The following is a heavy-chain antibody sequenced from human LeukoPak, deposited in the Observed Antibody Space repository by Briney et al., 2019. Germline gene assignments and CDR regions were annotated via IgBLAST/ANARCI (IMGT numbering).Heavy chain of an antibody. V-gene: IGHV4-4*07. D-gene: IGHD6-19*01. J-gene: IGHJ4*02. CDR2: IYTSGST. Sequence: PSETLSLTCTVSGGSISSYHWSWIRQPAGKGLEWIGRIYTSGSTNYNPSLKSRVTISVDKSKNQFSLKLISVTAADTAVYYCARGYSSTSGRPDYWGQGTLVTVSS. CDR1: GGSISSYH. CDR3: ARGYSSTSGRPDY.